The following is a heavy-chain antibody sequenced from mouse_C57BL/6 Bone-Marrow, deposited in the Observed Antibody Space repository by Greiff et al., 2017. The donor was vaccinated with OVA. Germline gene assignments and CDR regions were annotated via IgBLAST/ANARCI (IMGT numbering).Heavy chain of an antibody. CDR1: GYSITSGYY. Sequence: EVQLQESGPGLVKPSQSLSLTCSVTGYSITSGYYWNWIRQFPGNKLEWMGYISYDGSNNYNPSLKNRISITRDTSKNQFFLKLNSVTTEDTATYYCARGGWLGFAYWGQGTLVTVSA. CDR2: ISYDGSN. J-gene: IGHJ3*01. D-gene: IGHD1-1*02. V-gene: IGHV3-6*01. CDR3: ARGGWLGFAY.